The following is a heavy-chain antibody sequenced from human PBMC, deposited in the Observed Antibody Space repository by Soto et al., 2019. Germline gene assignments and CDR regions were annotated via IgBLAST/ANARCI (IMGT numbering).Heavy chain of an antibody. CDR2: IVPMFGTP. Sequence: QVQLVQSGAEVKEPGSSVKVSCKASGGTFADFIMNWVRQTPGQGLEWMGGIVPMFGTPTYAEKFKGRVTISATGSTSTAYRELTSLRSEDTAVYYCARNGTYSRSLRQYSGMDVGGQGTTVTVSS. V-gene: IGHV1-69*01. CDR1: GGTFADFI. D-gene: IGHD6-13*01. J-gene: IGHJ6*02. CDR3: ARNGTYSRSLRQYSGMDV.